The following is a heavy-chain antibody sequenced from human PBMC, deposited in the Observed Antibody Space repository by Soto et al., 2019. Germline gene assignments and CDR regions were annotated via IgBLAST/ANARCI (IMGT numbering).Heavy chain of an antibody. CDR1: GYTFTSYG. V-gene: IGHV1-18*01. CDR3: ARDATKLYDYIWGSYRYRWFDP. CDR2: ISAYNGNT. Sequence: ASVKVSCKASGYTFTSYGISWVRQAPGQGLEWMGWISAYNGNTNYAQKLQGRVNMTTDTSTSTAYMELRSLRSDDTAVYYCARDATKLYDYIWGSYRYRWFDPWGQGTLVTVSS. J-gene: IGHJ5*02. D-gene: IGHD3-16*02.